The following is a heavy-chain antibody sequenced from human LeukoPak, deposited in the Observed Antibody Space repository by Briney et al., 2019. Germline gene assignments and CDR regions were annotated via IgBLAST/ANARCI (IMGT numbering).Heavy chain of an antibody. CDR2: IYYSGST. J-gene: IGHJ6*03. CDR1: GGSISSSSYY. Sequence: SETLSLTCTVSGGSISSSSYYWGWIRQPPGKGLEWIGSIYYSGSTYYNPSLKSRVTISVDTSKNQSSLKLSSVTAADTAVYYCARRTSNLFPKYYYYYYYMDVWGKGTTVTISS. V-gene: IGHV4-39*01. CDR3: ARRTSNLFPKYYYYYYYMDV. D-gene: IGHD1-7*01.